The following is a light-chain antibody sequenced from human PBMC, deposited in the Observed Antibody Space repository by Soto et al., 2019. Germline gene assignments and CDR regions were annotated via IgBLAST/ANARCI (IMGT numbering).Light chain of an antibody. CDR1: QSISSY. Sequence: DIQMTQSPSSLSASVGGRVTITCRASQSISSYLHWYQQKPGKAPKLLIYAASSVQSGVPSRFSGSGSGTHFTLTISCLQPEDFATYYCQQSYSTSHFGPGTKVDIK. CDR3: QQSYSTSH. J-gene: IGKJ3*01. CDR2: AAS. V-gene: IGKV1-39*01.